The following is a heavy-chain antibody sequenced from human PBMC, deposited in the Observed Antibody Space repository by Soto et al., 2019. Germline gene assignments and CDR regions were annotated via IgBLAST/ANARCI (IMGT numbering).Heavy chain of an antibody. D-gene: IGHD5-18*01. CDR1: GYSFTSYW. V-gene: IGHV5-10-1*01. Sequence: GESLKISCKGSGYSFTSYWISWVRQMPGKGLEWMGRIDPSDSYTNYSPSFQGHVTISADKSISTAYLQWSSLKASDTAMYYCARHGDGDTAMAAWFDPWGQGTLVTVSS. CDR3: ARHGDGDTAMAAWFDP. J-gene: IGHJ5*02. CDR2: IDPSDSYT.